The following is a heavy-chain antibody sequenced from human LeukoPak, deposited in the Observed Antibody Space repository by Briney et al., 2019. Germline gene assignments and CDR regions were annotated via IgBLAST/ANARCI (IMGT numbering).Heavy chain of an antibody. CDR1: GGSFSGYY. V-gene: IGHV4-34*01. CDR3: ARGSDLYYYDSSGQYDY. Sequence: SETLSLTCAVHGGSFSGYYWSWIRQPPGKGLEWIGEINHSGSTNYNPSLKSRVTISVDTSKNQFSLKLSSVTAADTAVYYCARGSDLYYYDSSGQYDYWGQGTLVTVSS. D-gene: IGHD3-22*01. J-gene: IGHJ4*02. CDR2: INHSGST.